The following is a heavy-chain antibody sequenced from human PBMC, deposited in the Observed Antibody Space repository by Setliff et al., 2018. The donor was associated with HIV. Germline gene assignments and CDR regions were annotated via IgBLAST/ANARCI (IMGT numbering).Heavy chain of an antibody. CDR2: INPNVGGT. J-gene: IGHJ4*02. D-gene: IGHD2-8*02. V-gene: IGHV1-2*02. Sequence: GASVKVSCKGSGYTFTGYYVHCVRLAPGQGLEWMGWINPNVGGTTYAQKFQGRVTMTLDTYISTAYMELSRLTYDDTALYYCAREADYSDTGGQYRYWGQGTLVTVSS. CDR1: GYTFTGYY. CDR3: AREADYSDTGGQYRY.